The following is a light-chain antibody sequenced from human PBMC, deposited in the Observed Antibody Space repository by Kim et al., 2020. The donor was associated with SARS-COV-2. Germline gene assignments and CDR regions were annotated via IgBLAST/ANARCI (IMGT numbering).Light chain of an antibody. Sequence: EIVLTQSPGTLSLSPGERATLSCRASQSVSSSYLAWYQQKPGQAPRLLIYGASSRATGIPDRFSGSWSGTDFTLTISRLEPEDFAVYYCQQYSRSPRTFGQGTKVDIK. CDR3: QQYSRSPRT. CDR2: GAS. J-gene: IGKJ1*01. CDR1: QSVSSSY. V-gene: IGKV3-20*01.